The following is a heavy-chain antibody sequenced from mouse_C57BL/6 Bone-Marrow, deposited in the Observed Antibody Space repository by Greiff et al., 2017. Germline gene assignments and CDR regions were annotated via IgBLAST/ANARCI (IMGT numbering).Heavy chain of an antibody. J-gene: IGHJ1*03. CDR3: ARVEIYYGSRYWYFDV. Sequence: QVQLQQPGAELVRPGSSVKLSCKASGYTFTSYWMDWVKQRPGQGLEWIGNIYPSDSETHYNQKFKDKATLTGDKSSSTSYMQLSSLTSEDSAVYYCARVEIYYGSRYWYFDVWGTGTTVTVSS. D-gene: IGHD2-1*01. CDR2: IYPSDSET. V-gene: IGHV1-61*01. CDR1: GYTFTSYW.